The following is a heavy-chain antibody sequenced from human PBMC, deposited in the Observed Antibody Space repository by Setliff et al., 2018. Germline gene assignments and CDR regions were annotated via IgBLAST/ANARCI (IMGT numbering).Heavy chain of an antibody. V-gene: IGHV3-48*03. CDR3: ARAGWGVPGDFWSGSRDPYGMDV. D-gene: IGHD3-3*01. J-gene: IGHJ6*02. CDR2: ISSSGSNI. CDR1: GFTFSSYE. Sequence: GSLRLSCAASGFTFSSYEMNWVRQAPGKGLEWVSYISSSGSNIYYADSVKGRFTISRDNAKNSLYLQMNSLRAEDTAVYYCARAGWGVPGDFWSGSRDPYGMDVWGQGTTVTVSS.